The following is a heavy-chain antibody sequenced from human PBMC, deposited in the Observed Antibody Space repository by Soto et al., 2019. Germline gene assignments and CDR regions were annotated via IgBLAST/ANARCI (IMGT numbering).Heavy chain of an antibody. CDR3: ARGKGMEEDYYYYGMDV. V-gene: IGHV1-3*01. CDR1: GYTFSTYA. Sequence: ASVKVSCKASGYTFSTYALHWVRQAPGQGLEWMGWINGGNGHTRYSQKFKDRVTISRDTPASTAYMELSGLRSEDTAVYYCARGKGMEEDYYYYGMDVWGQGTTVTVSS. D-gene: IGHD1-1*01. J-gene: IGHJ6*02. CDR2: INGGNGHT.